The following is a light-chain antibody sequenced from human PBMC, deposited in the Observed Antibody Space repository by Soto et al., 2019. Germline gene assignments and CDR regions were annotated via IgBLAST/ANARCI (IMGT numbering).Light chain of an antibody. CDR2: DAS. CDR1: QSVASY. J-gene: IGKJ4*01. V-gene: IGKV3-11*01. Sequence: EIVLTQSPATLSLSPGDRATLSCRASQSVASYLAWYQQKPGQAPRLLIYDASNRDTGIPARFTGSGSGTDFTLTIRSLEPEDFAVSYCQQRRDWPLTFGGGTKVEIK. CDR3: QQRRDWPLT.